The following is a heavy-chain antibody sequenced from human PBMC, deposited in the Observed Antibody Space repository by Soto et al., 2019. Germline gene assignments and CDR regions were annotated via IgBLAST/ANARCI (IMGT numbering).Heavy chain of an antibody. Sequence: ASVKVSCKASGYTFTSYGISWVRQAPGQGLEWMGWISAYNGSTNYAQKLQGRVTMTTDTSTSTAYMELRSLRSDDTAVYYCARESNYYDSSGYYNYWGQGTLVTVSS. J-gene: IGHJ4*02. CDR2: ISAYNGST. CDR3: ARESNYYDSSGYYNY. CDR1: GYTFTSYG. V-gene: IGHV1-18*04. D-gene: IGHD3-22*01.